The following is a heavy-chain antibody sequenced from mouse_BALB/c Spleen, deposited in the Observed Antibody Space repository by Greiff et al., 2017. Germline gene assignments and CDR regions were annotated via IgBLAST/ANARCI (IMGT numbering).Heavy chain of an antibody. CDR2: ISYSGST. J-gene: IGHJ1*01. D-gene: IGHD1-1*01. CDR3: ARPYYGSSSWYFDV. CDR1: GDSITSGY. V-gene: IGHV3-8*02. Sequence: EQLKESGPSLVKPSQTLSLTCSVTGDSITSGYWNWIRKFPGNKLEYMGYISYSGSTYYNPSLKSRISITRDTSKNQYYLQLNSVTTEDTATYYCARPYYGSSSWYFDVWGAGTTVTVSS.